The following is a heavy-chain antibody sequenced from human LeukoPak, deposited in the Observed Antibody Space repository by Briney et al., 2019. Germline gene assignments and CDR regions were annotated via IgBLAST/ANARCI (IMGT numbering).Heavy chain of an antibody. CDR1: GYTPTTYG. CDR3: AGITIIRGVIYSWFDP. CDR2: ISANNGNA. Sequence: ASVKVSYKASGYTPTTYGITWVRQAPGQGLEYMGWISANNGNANYAQKFQDRVSMITDTSTSIAYMELRSLSSDDTAVYYCAGITIIRGVIYSWFDPWGQGIQVTVSS. D-gene: IGHD3-10*01. J-gene: IGHJ5*02. V-gene: IGHV1-18*01.